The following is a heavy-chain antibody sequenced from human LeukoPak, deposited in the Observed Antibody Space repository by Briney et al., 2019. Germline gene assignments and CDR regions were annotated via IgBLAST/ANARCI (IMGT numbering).Heavy chain of an antibody. Sequence: PSETLSLTCTVSGYSISSGYYWGWIRQPPGQGLEWIGSIYHSGSTYYNPSLKSRVTISVDTSKNQFSLKLSSVTAADTALYYCARDAGYSSGWSYYYYYMDVWGKGTTVTVSS. D-gene: IGHD6-19*01. CDR3: ARDAGYSSGWSYYYYYMDV. V-gene: IGHV4-38-2*02. J-gene: IGHJ6*03. CDR1: GYSISSGYY. CDR2: IYHSGST.